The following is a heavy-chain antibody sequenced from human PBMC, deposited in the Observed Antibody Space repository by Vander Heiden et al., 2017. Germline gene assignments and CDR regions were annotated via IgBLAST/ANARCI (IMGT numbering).Heavy chain of an antibody. CDR2: ISYDGSNK. Sequence: QVQLVESGGGVVQPGTSLRLSCPPSRFTSSSYGMHSLRQAPGKGLEWVAVISYDGSNKYYADSVKGRFTISRDNSKNTLYLQLNSLRAEDTAVYYCAKGGRYPLIDYWGQGTLVTVSS. CDR3: AKGGRYPLIDY. D-gene: IGHD2-2*01. CDR1: RFTSSSYG. J-gene: IGHJ4*02. V-gene: IGHV3-30*18.